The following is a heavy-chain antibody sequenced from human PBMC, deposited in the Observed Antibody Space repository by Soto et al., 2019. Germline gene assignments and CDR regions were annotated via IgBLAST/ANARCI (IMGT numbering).Heavy chain of an antibody. V-gene: IGHV1-8*01. D-gene: IGHD2-2*01. CDR1: GYTFTSYD. J-gene: IGHJ3*02. CDR2: MNPNSGNT. CDR3: ASGYCSSTSCLSDAFDI. Sequence: ASVKVSCKASGYTFTSYDINWVRQVTGQGLEWMGWMNPNSGNTGYAQKFQGRVTMTRNTSISTAYMELSSLRSEDTAVYYCASGYCSSTSCLSDAFDIWGQGTMVTVSS.